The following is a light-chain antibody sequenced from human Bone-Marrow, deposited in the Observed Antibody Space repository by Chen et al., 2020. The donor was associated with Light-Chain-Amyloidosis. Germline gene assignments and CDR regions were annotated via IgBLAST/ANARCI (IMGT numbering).Light chain of an antibody. CDR3: QSADSSGTYEVI. CDR1: DLPTKY. V-gene: IGLV3-25*03. Sequence: SYELTQPLSVSVSPGQTASITCSGDDLPTKYAYWYQHNPGQAPVLVMHRDTERPTGISERFSGSSSGTTATLTISGVQAEDDADYHCQSADSSGTYEVIFGGGTKLTVL. J-gene: IGLJ2*01. CDR2: RDT.